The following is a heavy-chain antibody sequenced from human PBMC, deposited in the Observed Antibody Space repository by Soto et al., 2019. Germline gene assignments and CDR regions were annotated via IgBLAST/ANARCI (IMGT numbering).Heavy chain of an antibody. D-gene: IGHD2-15*01. Sequence: PGGSLRLSCAASGFTFSSYGMHWVRQAPGKGLEWVSFISFDGSNKYYADSVKGRFTISRDNSNNMLYLQMDSLTTEDTAVYYCAKDGAPRYCSRSSCHPAGAYWGQGTLVTVSS. V-gene: IGHV3-30*18. CDR1: GFTFSSYG. CDR3: AKDGAPRYCSRSSCHPAGAY. CDR2: ISFDGSNK. J-gene: IGHJ4*02.